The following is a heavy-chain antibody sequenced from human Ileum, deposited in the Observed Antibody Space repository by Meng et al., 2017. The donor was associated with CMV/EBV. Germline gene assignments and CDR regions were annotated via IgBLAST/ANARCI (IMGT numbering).Heavy chain of an antibody. V-gene: IGHV3-21*06. J-gene: IGHJ4*02. D-gene: IGHD3-9*01. CDR2: FSGVDIST. CDR3: ARDRPGGYYDILTGYYY. CDR1: GFSVSSYT. Sequence: GESLKISCVASGFSVSSYTMSWVRQAPGKGLEWVSSFSGVDISTYYADSVKGRFTISRDNARNSLYLQMNSLRAEDTAVYYCARDRPGGYYDILTGYYYWGQGTLVTVSS.